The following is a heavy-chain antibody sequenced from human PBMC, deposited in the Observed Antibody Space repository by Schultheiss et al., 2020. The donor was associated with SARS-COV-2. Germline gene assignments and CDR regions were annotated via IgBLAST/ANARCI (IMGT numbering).Heavy chain of an antibody. D-gene: IGHD6-6*01. CDR2: INPNSGGT. CDR1: GYTFTGYY. Sequence: GGSLRLSCKASGYTFTGYYMHWVRQAPGQGLEWMGWINPNSGGTNYAQKFQGRVTMTRDTSISTAYMELSRLRSDDTAVYYCAEGRLEYSSSRRGMDVWGQGTTVTVSS. CDR3: AEGRLEYSSSRRGMDV. J-gene: IGHJ6*02. V-gene: IGHV1-2*02.